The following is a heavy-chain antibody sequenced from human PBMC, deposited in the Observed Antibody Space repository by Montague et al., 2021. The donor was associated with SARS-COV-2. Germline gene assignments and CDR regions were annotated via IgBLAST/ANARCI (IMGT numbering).Heavy chain of an antibody. Sequence: FRRLSCAASGFTFSTYAMDRVRQAPGKGLEWVSGISSGGNKHHADSVKGRFTISRDDSRNTLYLQMHSLRAEDTAMYYCAKNFPGQFYFDDWGQGTLVAVSS. J-gene: IGHJ4*02. CDR2: ISSGGNK. V-gene: IGHV3-23*01. D-gene: IGHD2/OR15-2a*01. CDR3: AKNFPGQFYFDD. CDR1: GFTFSTYA.